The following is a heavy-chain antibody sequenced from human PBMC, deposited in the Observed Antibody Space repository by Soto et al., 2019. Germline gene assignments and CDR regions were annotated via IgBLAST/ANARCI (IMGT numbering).Heavy chain of an antibody. V-gene: IGHV4-61*01. J-gene: IGHJ5*02. CDR1: GGSVSSGSYY. CDR3: ARDGYITGTTDWFDP. CDR2: IYYSGST. D-gene: IGHD1-7*01. Sequence: TLSLTCTVSGGSVSSGSYYWSWIRQPPGKGLEWIGYIYYSGSTNYNPSLKSRVTISVDTSKNQFSLKLSSVTAADTAVYYCARDGYITGTTDWFDPWGQGTLVTVSS.